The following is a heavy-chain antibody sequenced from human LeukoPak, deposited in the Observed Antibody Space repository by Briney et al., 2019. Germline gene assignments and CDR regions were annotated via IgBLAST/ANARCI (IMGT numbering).Heavy chain of an antibody. Sequence: PGGSLRLSCAASGFTFSSYGMHWVRQAPGKGLEWVAVISYDGSNKYYADSVKGRFTISRDNSKNTLYLQMYSLRAEDTAVYYCAKEGGYSYGPFVYWGQGTLVTVSS. D-gene: IGHD5-18*01. CDR3: AKEGGYSYGPFVY. J-gene: IGHJ4*02. V-gene: IGHV3-30*18. CDR2: ISYDGSNK. CDR1: GFTFSSYG.